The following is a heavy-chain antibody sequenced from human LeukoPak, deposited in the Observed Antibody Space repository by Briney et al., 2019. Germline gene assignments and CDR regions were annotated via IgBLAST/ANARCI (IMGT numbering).Heavy chain of an antibody. CDR3: ARDPTADDY. CDR1: GFTVSNYW. V-gene: IGHV3-21*01. D-gene: IGHD2-2*01. CDR2: ITSVSSYK. J-gene: IGHJ4*02. Sequence: GGSLRLSCAASGFTVSNYWMHWVRQAPGKGLEWVSSITSVSSYKYYADSVKGRFTISRGNAKNSLFLQMNSLRAEDTAIYYCARDPTADDYWGQGTLVTVSS.